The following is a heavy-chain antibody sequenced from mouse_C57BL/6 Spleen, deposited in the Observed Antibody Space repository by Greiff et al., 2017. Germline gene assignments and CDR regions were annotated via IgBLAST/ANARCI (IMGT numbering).Heavy chain of an antibody. CDR3: ARYGYSFYYAMDY. V-gene: IGHV1-78*01. Sequence: VQLQASDAELVKPGASVKISCKVSGYTFTDHTIHWMKQRPEQGLEWIGYIYPRDGSTKYNEKFKGKATLTADKSSSTAYMQLNSLTSEDSAVYFCARYGYSFYYAMDYWGQGTSVTVSS. J-gene: IGHJ4*01. D-gene: IGHD2-2*01. CDR2: IYPRDGST. CDR1: GYTFTDHT.